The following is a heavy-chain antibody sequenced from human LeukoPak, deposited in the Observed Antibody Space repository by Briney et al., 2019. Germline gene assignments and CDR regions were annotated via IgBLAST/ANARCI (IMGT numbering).Heavy chain of an antibody. CDR2: IYYSGST. D-gene: IGHD3-22*01. J-gene: IGHJ4*02. Sequence: SETLSLTCTVSGGSISNYYWSWIRQPPGKGLEWIGYIYYSGSTNYNPSLKSRVTISVEPSKNQLSLKLSSVTSADTAVYYCAGHKGYAGSGYYFWGQGTLVTVSS. CDR1: GGSISNYY. V-gene: IGHV4-59*08. CDR3: AGHKGYAGSGYYF.